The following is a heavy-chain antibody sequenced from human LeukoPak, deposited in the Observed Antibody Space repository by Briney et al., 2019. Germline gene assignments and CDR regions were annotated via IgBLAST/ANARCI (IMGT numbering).Heavy chain of an antibody. CDR2: IWYDGSNK. CDR3: ARDGYNYVYYFDY. CDR1: GFTFSSYG. J-gene: IGHJ4*02. Sequence: GGSLRLSCAASGFTFSSYGMHWVRQAPGKGLEWVAVIWYDGSNKYYADSVKGRFTISRDNSKNTLYLQMNSLRAEDTAVYYCARDGYNYVYYFDYWGQGTLVTVSS. V-gene: IGHV3-33*01. D-gene: IGHD5-24*01.